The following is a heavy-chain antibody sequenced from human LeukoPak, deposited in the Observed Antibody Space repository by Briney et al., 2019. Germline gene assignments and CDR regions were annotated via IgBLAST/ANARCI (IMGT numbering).Heavy chain of an antibody. D-gene: IGHD1-26*01. Sequence: PGGSLRLSCAASGFTFSNAWMSWVRQAPGKGLEWVGRIKSKTDGGTTDYAAPVKGRFTISRDDSKNTLYLQMNSLRAEDTAVYYCAREAGAIGYYFDYWGQGTLVTVSS. CDR1: GFTFSNAW. CDR3: AREAGAIGYYFDY. CDR2: IKSKTDGGTT. J-gene: IGHJ4*02. V-gene: IGHV3-15*01.